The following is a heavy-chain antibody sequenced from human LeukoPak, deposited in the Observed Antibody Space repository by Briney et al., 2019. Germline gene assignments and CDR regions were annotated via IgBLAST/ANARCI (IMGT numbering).Heavy chain of an antibody. V-gene: IGHV4-59*01. Sequence: SETLSLTCTVSGGSISSYYWSWIRQPPGKGLEWIGYIYYSGSTNYNPSLKSRVTISVDTSKNQFSLKLSFVTAADTAVYYCARVLGASSTSFLSYYYYYYGMDVWGQGTTVTVSS. CDR1: GGSISSYY. CDR2: IYYSGST. CDR3: ARVLGASSTSFLSYYYYYYGMDV. D-gene: IGHD2-2*01. J-gene: IGHJ6*02.